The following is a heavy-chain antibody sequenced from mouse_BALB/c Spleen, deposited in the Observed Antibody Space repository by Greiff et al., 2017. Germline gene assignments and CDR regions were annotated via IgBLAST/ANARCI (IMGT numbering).Heavy chain of an antibody. CDR2: IDPYNGGT. Sequence: VQLQQSGPELVKPGASVKVSCKASGYSFTDYNMYWVKQSHGKSLEWIGYIDPYNGGTSYNQKFKGKATLTADKSSSTAYMQLSSLASEDSAVYYCAKMDNYGNYYAMDYWGQGTSVTVSS. V-gene: IGHV1S135*01. CDR3: AKMDNYGNYYAMDY. CDR1: GYSFTDYN. J-gene: IGHJ4*01. D-gene: IGHD2-1*01.